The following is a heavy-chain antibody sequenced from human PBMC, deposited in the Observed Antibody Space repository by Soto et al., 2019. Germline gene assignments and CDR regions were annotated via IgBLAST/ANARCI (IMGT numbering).Heavy chain of an antibody. V-gene: IGHV3-48*03. CDR3: ARSKYGDYSSSFDI. CDR1: GFTFRSYD. Sequence: EVQLVESGGGLVHPGGSLRLSCAASGFTFRSYDMNWVRQAPGKGLEWVSYISLSGDTIYYADSVKGRFTISRDNAKNSLYLQVNSPTADDTAVYYCARSKYGDYSSSFDIWGQGTMVTVSS. D-gene: IGHD4-17*01. CDR2: ISLSGDTI. J-gene: IGHJ3*02.